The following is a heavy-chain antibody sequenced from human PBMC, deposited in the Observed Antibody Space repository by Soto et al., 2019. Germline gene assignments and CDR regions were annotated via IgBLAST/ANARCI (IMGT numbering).Heavy chain of an antibody. CDR1: GGSISSSNW. CDR3: ARLYYDILTGYYYFDY. CDR2: TYHSGST. D-gene: IGHD3-9*01. V-gene: IGHV4-4*02. J-gene: IGHJ4*02. Sequence: SETLSLTCAVSGGSISSSNWWSWVRQPPGKGLEWIGETYHSGSTNYNPSLKSRVTISVDKSKNQFSLKLSSVTAADTAVYYCARLYYDILTGYYYFDYWGQGTLVTVSS.